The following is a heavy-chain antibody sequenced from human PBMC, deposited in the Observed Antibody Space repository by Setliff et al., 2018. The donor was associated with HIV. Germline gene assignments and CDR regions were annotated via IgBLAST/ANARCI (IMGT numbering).Heavy chain of an antibody. Sequence: SVKVSCKASGGTFSSYPISWVRQAPGQGLEWMGGIIPIFGTTHYAQKFQGRVTVTADESTSTAYMQLSSLRSDDTAVYYCARGRNYDSSGYGDYYYLDVWGKGTTVTVSS. CDR3: ARGRNYDSSGYGDYYYLDV. D-gene: IGHD3-22*01. J-gene: IGHJ6*03. CDR2: IIPIFGTT. V-gene: IGHV1-69*13. CDR1: GGTFSSYP.